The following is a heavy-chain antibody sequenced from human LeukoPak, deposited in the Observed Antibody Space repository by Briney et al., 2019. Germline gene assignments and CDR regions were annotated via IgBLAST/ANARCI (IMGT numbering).Heavy chain of an antibody. D-gene: IGHD3-22*01. V-gene: IGHV7-4-1*02. CDR2: INTNTGNP. CDR3: ARDKDSSGYYLSY. CDR1: GYIFTSYA. Sequence: ASVKVSCKASGYIFTSYAMNWVRQAPGQGLEWMGWINTNTGNPTYAQGFTGRFVFSLDTSVSTTYLQISSLKAEDTAVYYCARDKDSSGYYLSYWGQGTLVTVSS. J-gene: IGHJ4*02.